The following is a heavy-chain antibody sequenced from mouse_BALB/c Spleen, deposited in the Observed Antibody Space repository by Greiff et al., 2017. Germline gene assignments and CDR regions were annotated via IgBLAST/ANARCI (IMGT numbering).Heavy chain of an antibody. CDR1: GFTFSDYY. CDR2: ISDGGSYT. J-gene: IGHJ4*01. V-gene: IGHV5-4*02. Sequence: EVQRVESGGGLVKPGGSLKLSCAASGFTFSDYYMYWVRQTPEKRLEWVATISDGGSYTYYPDSVKGRFTISRDNAKNNLYLQMSSLKSEDTAMYYCARENYRYDVYYYAMDYWGQGTSVTVSS. CDR3: ARENYRYDVYYYAMDY. D-gene: IGHD2-14*01.